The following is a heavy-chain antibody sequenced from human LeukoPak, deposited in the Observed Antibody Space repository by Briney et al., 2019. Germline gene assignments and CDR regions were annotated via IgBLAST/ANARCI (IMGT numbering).Heavy chain of an antibody. Sequence: ASVKVSCKASGYTFTSYGISWVRQAPGQGLEWMGWISAYHGNISYAQKVQGRVTMTTDTSTSTAYMELRSLRSDDTAVYYCASPLPREMVGYYGMDVWGQGTTVTVSS. CDR3: ASPLPREMVGYYGMDV. V-gene: IGHV1-18*01. CDR1: GYTFTSYG. CDR2: ISAYHGNI. D-gene: IGHD3-10*02. J-gene: IGHJ6*02.